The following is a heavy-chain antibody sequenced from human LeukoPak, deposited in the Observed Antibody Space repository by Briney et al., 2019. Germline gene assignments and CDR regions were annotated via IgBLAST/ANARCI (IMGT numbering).Heavy chain of an antibody. CDR1: GGSFSGYY. CDR3: ARTPYDSGGYFDY. Sequence: PSETLSLTCAVYGGSFSGYYWSWIRQPPGKGLEWIGEINHSGSTNYNPSLKSRVTISVDTSKNQFSLKLSSVTAADTAVYYCARTPYDSGGYFDYWGQGTLVTVSS. CDR2: INHSGST. D-gene: IGHD3-22*01. V-gene: IGHV4-34*01. J-gene: IGHJ4*02.